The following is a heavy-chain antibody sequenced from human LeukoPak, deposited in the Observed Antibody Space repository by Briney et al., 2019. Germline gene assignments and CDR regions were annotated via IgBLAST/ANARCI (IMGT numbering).Heavy chain of an antibody. Sequence: GGSLRLSCAASGFTFSSYWMHWVRQAPGKGLVWVARIDGGGSSTAYADSAKGRFIISRDNAKNTLYLQMRSLRVEDTTVYYCVRDAYSPVSGDRTPDHWGQGTLVTVS. J-gene: IGHJ4*02. CDR2: IDGGGSST. CDR3: VRDAYSPVSGDRTPDH. V-gene: IGHV3-74*01. D-gene: IGHD6-19*01. CDR1: GFTFSSYW.